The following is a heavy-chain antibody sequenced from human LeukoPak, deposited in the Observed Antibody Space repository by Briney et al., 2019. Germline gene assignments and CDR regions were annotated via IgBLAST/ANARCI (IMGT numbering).Heavy chain of an antibody. CDR1: GGSISSYY. V-gene: IGHV4-59*01. D-gene: IGHD3-16*01. CDR2: IYYRGST. J-gene: IGHJ4*02. Sequence: SETLSLTCTVSGGSISSYYWSWIRQPPGKGLEWIGYIYYRGSTNYNPSLKSRVTISVDTSKNQFSLKLSSVTAADTAVYYCATGGSYYFDYWGQGTLVTVSS. CDR3: ATGGSYYFDY.